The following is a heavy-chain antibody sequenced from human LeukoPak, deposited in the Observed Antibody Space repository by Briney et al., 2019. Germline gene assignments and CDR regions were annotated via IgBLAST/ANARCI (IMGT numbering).Heavy chain of an antibody. D-gene: IGHD2-15*01. CDR2: KYPGDTGDPDT. CDR1: GYRFTNYW. CDR3: ARHPTSPNWYSPIDY. J-gene: IGHJ4*02. V-gene: IGHV5-51*01. Sequence: GESLKISCKASGYRFTNYWIGWVRQTPEKGLEWMGIKYPGDTGDPDTRYSPSFQGQVTVSVDKSINTAYLQWSSLKASDTAIYYCARHPTSPNWYSPIDYWGQGALVTVSS.